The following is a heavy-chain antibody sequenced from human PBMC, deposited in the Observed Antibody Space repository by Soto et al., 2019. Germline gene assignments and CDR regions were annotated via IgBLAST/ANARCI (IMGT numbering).Heavy chain of an antibody. J-gene: IGHJ6*02. V-gene: IGHV1-69*01. CDR1: GGTFSSYA. Sequence: QVQLVQSGAEVKKPGSSVKVSCKASGGTFSSYAISWVRQAPGQGLEWMGGIIPISGTANYAQKFQGRVTITADESTSTAYMKLSSLRSEDTAVYYCARSQGSSTSLEIYYYYYSGMDVWGQGTTVTVYS. D-gene: IGHD2-2*01. CDR3: ARSQGSSTSLEIYYYYYSGMDV. CDR2: IIPISGTA.